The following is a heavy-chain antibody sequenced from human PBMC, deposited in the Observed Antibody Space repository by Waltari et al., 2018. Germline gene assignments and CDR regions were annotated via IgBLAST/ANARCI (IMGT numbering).Heavy chain of an antibody. Sequence: EVQLVESGGDLVQPGGSLRLYCAASGFTFSDYDMNWVRQAPGKGLEWVSFISESGSTIFYADSVRGRFTISRDNAKNSLYLQMNSLRAEDTAFYYCARDRNGDEDFDYWGQGTLVTVSS. CDR1: GFTFSDYD. V-gene: IGHV3-48*03. CDR2: ISESGSTI. CDR3: ARDRNGDEDFDY. D-gene: IGHD2-8*01. J-gene: IGHJ4*02.